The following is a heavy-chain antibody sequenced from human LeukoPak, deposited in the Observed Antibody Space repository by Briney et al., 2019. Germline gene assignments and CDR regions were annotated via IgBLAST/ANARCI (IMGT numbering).Heavy chain of an antibody. CDR1: GSSFINYW. D-gene: IGHD1-26*01. Sequence: GESLEISCKGSGSSFINYWIGWVRQMPGKGLEWMGIIYPGDSDTRYSPSFQGQVTISADKSISTAYLQWSSLKASDTAMYYCARHGGPSGSYNVNFQYWGQGTLVTVCS. CDR2: IYPGDSDT. V-gene: IGHV5-51*01. J-gene: IGHJ1*01. CDR3: ARHGGPSGSYNVNFQY.